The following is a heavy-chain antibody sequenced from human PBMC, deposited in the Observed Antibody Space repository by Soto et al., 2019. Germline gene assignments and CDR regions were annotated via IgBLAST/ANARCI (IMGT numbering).Heavy chain of an antibody. Sequence: QVQLVESGGGVVQPGRSLRLSCAASGFTFSSYGMHWVRQAPGKGLEWVAVISYDGSNKYYVDSVKGRFTISRDNSKNTLYLQMNSLRAEDTAVYYCAKYRYYYYMDVWGKGTTVTVSS. CDR1: GFTFSSYG. D-gene: IGHD2-2*01. CDR2: ISYDGSNK. V-gene: IGHV3-30*18. CDR3: AKYRYYYYMDV. J-gene: IGHJ6*03.